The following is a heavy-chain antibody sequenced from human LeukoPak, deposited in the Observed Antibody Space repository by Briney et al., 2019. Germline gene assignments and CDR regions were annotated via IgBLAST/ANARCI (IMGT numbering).Heavy chain of an antibody. Sequence: SETLSLTCTVSGGSISGNYWSWIRQPPGKGLEWIGYIYTSGSTDYNPSLKSRVTISVDTSKNQFFLKLSSVTAADTALYYCARRANWSTIRAWYFDLWGRGTLVTVSS. CDR1: GGSISGNY. CDR3: ARRANWSTIRAWYFDL. J-gene: IGHJ2*01. V-gene: IGHV4-4*09. D-gene: IGHD2-2*01. CDR2: IYTSGST.